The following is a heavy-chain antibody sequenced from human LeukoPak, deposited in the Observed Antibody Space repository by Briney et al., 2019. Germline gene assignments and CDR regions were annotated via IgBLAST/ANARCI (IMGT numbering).Heavy chain of an antibody. CDR3: AKPGGVVPEGSFQH. J-gene: IGHJ1*01. V-gene: IGHV3-33*06. Sequence: GGSLRLSCAASGFTFSSYGMHWVRQAPGKGLEWVAVIWYDGSNKYSADSVKGRFTISRDNSKNTLYLQMNSLRAEDTAAYYCAKPGGVVPEGSFQHWGQGTLVTVSS. CDR2: IWYDGSNK. CDR1: GFTFSSYG. D-gene: IGHD2-2*01.